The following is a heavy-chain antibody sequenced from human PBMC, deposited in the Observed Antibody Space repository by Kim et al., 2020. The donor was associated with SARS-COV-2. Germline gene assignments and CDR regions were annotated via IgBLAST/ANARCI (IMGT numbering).Heavy chain of an antibody. D-gene: IGHD3-10*01. V-gene: IGHV3-23*01. CDR3: AGYGSGTDDYDY. J-gene: IGHJ4*02. Sequence: ADSVKGRFTVSRDKSKNTQYLQMSGLRAEDTALYCCAGYGSGTDDYDYWGQGTLVTVSS.